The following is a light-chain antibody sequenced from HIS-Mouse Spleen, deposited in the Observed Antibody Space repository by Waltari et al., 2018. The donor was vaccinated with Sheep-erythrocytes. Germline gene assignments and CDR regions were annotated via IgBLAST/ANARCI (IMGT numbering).Light chain of an antibody. CDR1: SSDVGSYNL. CDR2: EGS. CDR3: AAWDDSLNGYV. J-gene: IGLJ1*01. V-gene: IGLV2-23*01. Sequence: QSALTQPASVSGSPGQSITISCTGTSSDVGSYNLVSWYQQPPGKAPKLMIYEGSKRPSGVSNCFSGSKSGNTASLTISGLQAEDEADYYCAAWDDSLNGYVFGTGTKVTVL.